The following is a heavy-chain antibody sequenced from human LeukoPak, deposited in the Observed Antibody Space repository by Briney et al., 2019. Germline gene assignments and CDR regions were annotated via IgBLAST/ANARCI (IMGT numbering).Heavy chain of an antibody. D-gene: IGHD3/OR15-3a*01. J-gene: IGHJ4*02. CDR3: ARWTTTYLDY. V-gene: IGHV1-46*01. CDR1: GYTFIRYY. CDR2: VNPSGDST. Sequence: ASVKVSCKASGYTFIRYYIHWVRQAPGQGLEWMGIVNPSGDSTNYAQKFQGRVTMTRDTSTSTVYMELSSLRSEDKAVYYCARWTTTYLDYWGEGTLVTVSS.